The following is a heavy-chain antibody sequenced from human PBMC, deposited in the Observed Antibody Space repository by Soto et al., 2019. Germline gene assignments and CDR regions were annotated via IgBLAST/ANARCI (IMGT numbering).Heavy chain of an antibody. V-gene: IGHV2-5*02. D-gene: IGHD1-26*01. Sequence: QITLKESGPTLVKPTQTLTLTCTFSGFSLTTDRVGVGWIRQPPGEALEWLAVIYWDDSKTYRPSLESRLTITKYTSKTQVSLTMTTMDSLDTATYYCAHAYGGRSLYWGQGTLVTVSS. CDR1: GFSLTTDRVG. CDR2: IYWDDSK. CDR3: AHAYGGRSLY. J-gene: IGHJ4*02.